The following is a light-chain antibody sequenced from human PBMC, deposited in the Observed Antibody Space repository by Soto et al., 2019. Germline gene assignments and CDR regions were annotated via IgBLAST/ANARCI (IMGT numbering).Light chain of an antibody. CDR3: QQYDNSPLT. CDR2: GAS. CDR1: QSVSTNY. V-gene: IGKV3-20*01. J-gene: IGKJ4*01. Sequence: EIVLTQSPGTLSLSPGERATLSCRASQSVSTNYLAWYQQKPGQAPRLLIYGASSRATGIPDRFSGSGSGTDFTLTINRLEPEDFAVYYCQQYDNSPLTFGGGTKVEIK.